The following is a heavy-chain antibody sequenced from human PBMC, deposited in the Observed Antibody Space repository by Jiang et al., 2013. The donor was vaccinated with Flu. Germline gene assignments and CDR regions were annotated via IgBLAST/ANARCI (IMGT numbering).Heavy chain of an antibody. CDR2: IYYSGST. V-gene: IGHV4-59*01. Sequence: PGLVKPSETLSLTCTVSGGSISSYYWSWIRQPPGKGLEWIGYIYYSGSTNYNPSLKSRVTISVDTSKNQFSLKLSSVTAADTAVYYCARTIAARPIFWFDPWGQGTLVTVSS. J-gene: IGHJ5*02. CDR3: ARTIAARPIFWFDP. CDR1: GGSISSYY. D-gene: IGHD6-6*01.